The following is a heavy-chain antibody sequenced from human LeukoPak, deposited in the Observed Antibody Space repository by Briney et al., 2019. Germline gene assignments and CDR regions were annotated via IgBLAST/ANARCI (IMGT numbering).Heavy chain of an antibody. J-gene: IGHJ4*02. V-gene: IGHV1-69*06. CDR2: IIPIFTTA. CDR1: GGTFSSYA. Sequence: SVKVSCKASGGTFSSYAISWVRQAPGQGLEWMGGIIPIFTTANYAQKFQGRVTITADKSTSTAYMELSSLRSEDTAVYYCARAFLYSYGLFQYFDYWGQGTLVTVSS. D-gene: IGHD5-18*01. CDR3: ARAFLYSYGLFQYFDY.